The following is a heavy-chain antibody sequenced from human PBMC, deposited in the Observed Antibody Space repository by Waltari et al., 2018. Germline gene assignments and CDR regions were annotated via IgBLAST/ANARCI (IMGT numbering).Heavy chain of an antibody. CDR3: SWTLDY. J-gene: IGHJ4*02. CDR2: LSPDVSES. V-gene: IGHV3-7*01. CDR1: GFTFRNSW. Sequence: EVQLVESGGGLVQPGGSLRLSCAASGFTFRNSWMDWVRQAPGKGRGWVANLSPDVSESYLVAFVRVRVTVSRDNAKYSLYLQMNSLRAEDTAVYYCSWTLDYWGQGALVTVSS.